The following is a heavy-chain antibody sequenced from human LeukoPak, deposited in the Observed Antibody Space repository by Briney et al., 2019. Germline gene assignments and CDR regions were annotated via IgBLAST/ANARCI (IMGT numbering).Heavy chain of an antibody. Sequence: ASVKVSCKTSGYTLTGYYMRWGPRAPGQGLVWMGCINPNSGGTNYAQKYQGRVTMTRDTSISTAYMELSSLRSEHTAVYYWARTGPISLPDWGQGTLVTVSS. V-gene: IGHV1-2*02. CDR3: ARTGPISLPD. CDR1: GYTLTGYY. J-gene: IGHJ4*02. D-gene: IGHD1-14*01. CDR2: INPNSGGT.